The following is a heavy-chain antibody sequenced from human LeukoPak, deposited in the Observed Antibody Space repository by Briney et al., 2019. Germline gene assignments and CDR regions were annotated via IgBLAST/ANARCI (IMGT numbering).Heavy chain of an antibody. D-gene: IGHD6-6*01. CDR1: GGSISSGGYS. CDR2: IYHSGST. V-gene: IGHV4-30-2*01. CDR3: ARTKIAARFLFDY. J-gene: IGHJ4*02. Sequence: SQTLSLTCAVSGGSISSGGYSWSWIRQPPGKGLEWIGYIYHSGSTYYNPSLKSRVTISVDRSKNQFSLKLSSVTAADTAVYYCARTKIAARFLFDYWGQGTLVTVSS.